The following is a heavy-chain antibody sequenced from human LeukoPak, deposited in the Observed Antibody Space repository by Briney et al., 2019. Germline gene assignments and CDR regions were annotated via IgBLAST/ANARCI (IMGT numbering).Heavy chain of an antibody. D-gene: IGHD1-26*01. CDR3: ERSRGSVFVAH. Sequence: GGSLRLSCITSGFAFNSYWIHWVRQVPGKGLEWVSRIDRDGITTTYADSVKGRVTVSRHNAKNVAYLQMESLRAEDTAVYYCERSRGSVFVAHWGQGTLVTVSS. J-gene: IGHJ4*02. CDR1: GFAFNSYW. V-gene: IGHV3-74*01. CDR2: IDRDGITT.